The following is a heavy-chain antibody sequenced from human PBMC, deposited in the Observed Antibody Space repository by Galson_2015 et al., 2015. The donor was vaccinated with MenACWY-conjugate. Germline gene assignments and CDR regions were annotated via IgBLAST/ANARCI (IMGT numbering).Heavy chain of an antibody. D-gene: IGHD2-21*02. Sequence: ETLSLTCAVYGGSFSGHYWSWIRQPPGKGLEWIGEINHSGSANYNPSLKSRVTISVDTSKNQFSLKLTSVTVADTALYFCAGGVLVTAMHSWYFDLWGRGTLVTVSS. CDR1: GGSFSGHY. CDR2: INHSGSA. V-gene: IGHV4-34*01. CDR3: AGGVLVTAMHSWYFDL. J-gene: IGHJ2*01.